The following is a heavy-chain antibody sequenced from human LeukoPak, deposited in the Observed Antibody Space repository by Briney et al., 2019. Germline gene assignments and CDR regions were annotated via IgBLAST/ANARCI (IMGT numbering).Heavy chain of an antibody. J-gene: IGHJ4*02. Sequence: SQSRSPTSLVDGASIGSSSYYCGWLRQPPVNGLEWIGSIYYSGSTYYNPSLKSRVTISVDTSKNQFSLKLSSVTAADTAVYYCARDDGDYSPPGGYWGQGTLVTVSS. CDR1: GASIGSSSYY. D-gene: IGHD4-11*01. CDR3: ARDDGDYSPPGGY. V-gene: IGHV4-39*07. CDR2: IYYSGST.